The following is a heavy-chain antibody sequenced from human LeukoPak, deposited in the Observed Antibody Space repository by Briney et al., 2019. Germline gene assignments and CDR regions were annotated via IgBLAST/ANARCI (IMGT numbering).Heavy chain of an antibody. CDR2: INHSGST. D-gene: IGHD6-13*01. Sequence: PSETLSLTCAVYGGSFSGYHWSWIRQPPGKGLEWIGEINHSGSTNYNPSLKSRVTISVDTSKNQFSLKLSSVTAADTAVYYCARSYVIAAAGTYGYWGQGTLVTVSS. J-gene: IGHJ4*02. CDR1: GGSFSGYH. CDR3: ARSYVIAAAGTYGY. V-gene: IGHV4-34*01.